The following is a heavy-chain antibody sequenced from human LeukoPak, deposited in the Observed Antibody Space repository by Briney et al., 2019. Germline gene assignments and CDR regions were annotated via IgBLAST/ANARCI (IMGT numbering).Heavy chain of an antibody. Sequence: SETLSLTCTVSGGSISTYYWSWVRLPPGKGLEWIGYIYNSGSTKYNPSLKSRVTVSVDTSKNQLSLKLSSVTAADTAVYYCARARPDTAMAVDYWGQGTLVTVSS. V-gene: IGHV4-59*01. CDR2: IYNSGST. CDR1: GGSISTYY. D-gene: IGHD5-18*01. J-gene: IGHJ4*02. CDR3: ARARPDTAMAVDY.